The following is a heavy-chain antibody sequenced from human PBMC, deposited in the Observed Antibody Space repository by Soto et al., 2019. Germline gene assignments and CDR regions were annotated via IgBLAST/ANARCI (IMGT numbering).Heavy chain of an antibody. V-gene: IGHV1-18*01. Sequence: QVQVVQSGDEVKETGASVRVSCKTSGYSFTAYGISWVRQAPGQGLEWMGWISCYNGKTKYAQKVQGRVTMTTDTSTSTAYMEVRSLRADEPAIYYCERDAPPSDLRVLKWHNYDYNGMDVWGQRTTVTVSS. J-gene: IGHJ6*02. CDR3: ERDAPPSDLRVLKWHNYDYNGMDV. D-gene: IGHD3-3*01. CDR2: ISCYNGKT. CDR1: GYSFTAYG.